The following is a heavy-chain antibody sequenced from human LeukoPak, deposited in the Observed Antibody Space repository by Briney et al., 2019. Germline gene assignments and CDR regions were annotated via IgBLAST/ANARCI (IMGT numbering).Heavy chain of an antibody. CDR1: GGSVSSGSYY. Sequence: PSETLSLTCTVSGGSVSSGSYYWSWIRQPPGKGLEWIGEISHGGSTNYNPSLKSRVTISLDTSKNQFSLNLSSVTAADTAVYYCARGEVLTSALFWRGGMFDFWGQGTLVTVSS. CDR2: ISHGGST. J-gene: IGHJ4*02. D-gene: IGHD2-21*02. V-gene: IGHV4-39*07. CDR3: ARGEVLTSALFWRGGMFDF.